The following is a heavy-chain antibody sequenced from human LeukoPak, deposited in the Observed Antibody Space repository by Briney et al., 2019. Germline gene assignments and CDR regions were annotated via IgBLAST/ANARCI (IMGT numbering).Heavy chain of an antibody. CDR1: GGSISSYY. CDR2: IYYSGST. Sequence: SETLSLTCSVSGGSISSYYWSWIRQPPGKGLEWLGYIYYSGSTNYNPSLKSRVTISVDTSKNQFSLKLSSVTAADTAVYYCARVLPYYDFWSGSGGAYYFDYWGQGTLVTVSS. J-gene: IGHJ4*02. V-gene: IGHV4-59*01. D-gene: IGHD3-3*01. CDR3: ARVLPYYDFWSGSGGAYYFDY.